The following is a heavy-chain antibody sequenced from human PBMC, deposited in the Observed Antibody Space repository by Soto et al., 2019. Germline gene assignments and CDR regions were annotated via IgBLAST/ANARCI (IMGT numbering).Heavy chain of an antibody. Sequence: SVKFSFKASGGTFSSYATIWLRHAPRQGLEWMGLIIPIFGTANYAQKFQGRVTITADESTSTAYMELSSLRSEDTAVYYCARDRGANDSSGYYLPGFYYYGMDVWGQGTTVTVS. CDR3: ARDRGANDSSGYYLPGFYYYGMDV. CDR2: IIPIFGTA. J-gene: IGHJ6*02. D-gene: IGHD3-22*01. V-gene: IGHV1-69*13. CDR1: GGTFSSYA.